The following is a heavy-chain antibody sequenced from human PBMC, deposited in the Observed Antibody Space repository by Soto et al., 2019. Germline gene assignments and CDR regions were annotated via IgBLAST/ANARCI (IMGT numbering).Heavy chain of an antibody. CDR1: GFTFSSYA. Sequence: RRSCAASGFTFSSYAMSWVRQAPGKGLEWVSAISGSGGSTYYADSVKGRFTISRDNSKNTLYLQMNSLRDEDTAVYYCAKEHTQTYDSSGYYPTDFDYWGQGTLVTVSS. CDR3: AKEHTQTYDSSGYYPTDFDY. CDR2: ISGSGGST. D-gene: IGHD3-22*01. V-gene: IGHV3-23*01. J-gene: IGHJ4*02.